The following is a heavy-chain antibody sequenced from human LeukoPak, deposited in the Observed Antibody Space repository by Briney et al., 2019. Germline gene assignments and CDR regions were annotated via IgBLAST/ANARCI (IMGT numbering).Heavy chain of an antibody. D-gene: IGHD2-15*01. J-gene: IGHJ6*03. Sequence: GGSLRLSCAASGFTFSSYWMHWVRQAPGKGLVWVSRINSDGSSTSYADSVKGRFTISRDNAKNTLYLQMNSLRAEDTAVYYCARGHCSGGSCSVYYYYIDVWGKGTTVTISS. CDR1: GFTFSSYW. CDR3: ARGHCSGGSCSVYYYYIDV. CDR2: INSDGSST. V-gene: IGHV3-74*01.